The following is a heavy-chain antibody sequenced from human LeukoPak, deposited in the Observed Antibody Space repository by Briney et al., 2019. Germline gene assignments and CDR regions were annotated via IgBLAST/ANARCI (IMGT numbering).Heavy chain of an antibody. CDR3: ARHPELFGGSAFDI. CDR1: GYSISSGYY. Sequence: SEILSLTCAVSGYSISSGYYWGWIRQPPGKGLEWIGSIYHSGSTYYNPSLKSRVTISVDTSKNQFSLKLSSVTAADTAVYYRARHPELFGGSAFDIWGQGTMVTVSS. D-gene: IGHD2-15*01. V-gene: IGHV4-38-2*01. J-gene: IGHJ3*02. CDR2: IYHSGST.